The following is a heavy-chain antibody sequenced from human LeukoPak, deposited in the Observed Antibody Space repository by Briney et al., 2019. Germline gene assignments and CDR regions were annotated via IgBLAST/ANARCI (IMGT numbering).Heavy chain of an antibody. J-gene: IGHJ4*02. Sequence: PSETLSLTCTVSSGSISSYYWSWIRQPPGKGLEWIGYISYSGSTNYNPSLKSRVTISVDTSKNQFSLKLSSVTAADTAVYYCARANRVAGTLVFYGYWGQGTLVTVSS. V-gene: IGHV4-59*01. CDR2: ISYSGST. D-gene: IGHD6-19*01. CDR1: SGSISSYY. CDR3: ARANRVAGTLVFYGY.